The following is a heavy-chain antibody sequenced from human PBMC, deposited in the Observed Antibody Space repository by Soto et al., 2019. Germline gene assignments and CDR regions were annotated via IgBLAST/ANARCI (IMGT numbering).Heavy chain of an antibody. V-gene: IGHV3-74*01. Sequence: EVQLVESGGGLVQPGGSLTLSCAASGFTFSSYWMHWVRQAPGKGLVWVSRIKSDGSGTIYADSVKGGLTISRDNARNTLYLQMNSLRAEDTAVYFCAMGDGDQYDGNGYLGRHWGQGTLVTVSS. D-gene: IGHD3-22*01. CDR1: GFTFSSYW. CDR3: AMGDGDQYDGNGYLGRH. J-gene: IGHJ4*02. CDR2: IKSDGSGT.